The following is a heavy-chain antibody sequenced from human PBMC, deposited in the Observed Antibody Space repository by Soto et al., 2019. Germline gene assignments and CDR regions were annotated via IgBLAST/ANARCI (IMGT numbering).Heavy chain of an antibody. CDR1: GFTVSSNY. V-gene: IGHV3-66*01. D-gene: IGHD1-1*01. Sequence: GGSLRLSCAASGFTVSSNYMTWVRQAPGKGLEWVSVIYSGGSTYYADSVKGRFTISRDNSKNTLYLQMSSLRAEDTAVYYCARDLYNWNKGGFDYWGQGTLVTVSS. CDR2: IYSGGST. J-gene: IGHJ4*02. CDR3: ARDLYNWNKGGFDY.